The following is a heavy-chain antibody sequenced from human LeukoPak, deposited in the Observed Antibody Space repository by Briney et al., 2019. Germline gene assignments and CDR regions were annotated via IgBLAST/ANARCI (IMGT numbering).Heavy chain of an antibody. V-gene: IGHV4-4*07. CDR1: GGSISSYY. J-gene: IGHJ3*02. Sequence: SETLSLTCTVSGGSISSYYWSWIRQPAGKGLEWIGRIYTSGSTNYNPSLKSRVTMSVDTSKNQFSLKLSSVTAADTAVYYCARDFCSGGRCYRDAFDIWGQGTMVTVSS. CDR2: IYTSGST. CDR3: ARDFCSGGRCYRDAFDI. D-gene: IGHD2-15*01.